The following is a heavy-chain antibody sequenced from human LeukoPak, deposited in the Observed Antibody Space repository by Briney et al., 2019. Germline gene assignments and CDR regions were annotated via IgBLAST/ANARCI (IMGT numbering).Heavy chain of an antibody. J-gene: IGHJ4*02. CDR2: ISDSGGTT. V-gene: IGHV3-23*01. D-gene: IGHD4-11*01. CDR1: GLTFSTYD. Sequence: GGSLRLSCAASGLTFSTYDMSWVRQAPGKGLEWGSAISDSGGTTWYADSVKGRFNISRDNSKNTLYVQMNSLRAEDTAVYHCAKVSWSSNHDDYWGQGTLVTVSS. CDR3: AKVSWSSNHDDY.